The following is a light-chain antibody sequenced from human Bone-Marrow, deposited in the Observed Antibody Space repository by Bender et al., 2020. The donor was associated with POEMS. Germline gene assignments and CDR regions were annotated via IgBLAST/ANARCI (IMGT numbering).Light chain of an antibody. CDR1: SSDVGAYNY. Sequence: QSALTQPASVSGSPGQSITISCTGTSSDVGAYNYVSWYQQHPGKAPKVVIYDVSNLPSGVSHRFSGSKSGNTASLTISGLQAEDEADYYCSSYTTSNICVFGGGTKLTVL. J-gene: IGLJ3*02. CDR2: DVS. V-gene: IGLV2-14*03. CDR3: SSYTTSNICV.